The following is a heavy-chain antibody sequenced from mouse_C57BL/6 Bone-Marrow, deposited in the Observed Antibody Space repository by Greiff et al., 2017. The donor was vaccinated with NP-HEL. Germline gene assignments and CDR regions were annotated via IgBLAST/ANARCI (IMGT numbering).Heavy chain of an antibody. CDR1: GYTFTDYN. D-gene: IGHD4-1*02. CDR3: ASTGSTFMFAY. CDR2: INPNNGGT. J-gene: IGHJ3*01. Sequence: VQLQQSGPELVKPGASVKMSCKASGYTFTDYNMHWVKQSHGKSLEWIGYINPNNGGTSYNQKFKGKATLTVNKSSSTAYMELRSLTSEDSAVYSCASTGSTFMFAYWGQGTLVTVSA. V-gene: IGHV1-22*01.